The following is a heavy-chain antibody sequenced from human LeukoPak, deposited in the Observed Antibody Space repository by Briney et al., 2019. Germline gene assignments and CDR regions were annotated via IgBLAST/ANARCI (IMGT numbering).Heavy chain of an antibody. V-gene: IGHV1-8*01. CDR2: MNPNSGNT. CDR1: GYTFTSYD. CDR3: ARVKQQLGTWIFDY. D-gene: IGHD6-13*01. J-gene: IGHJ4*02. Sequence: GASVKVSCKASGYTFTSYDINWVRQATGQGLEWMGWMNPNSGNTGYAQKFQGRVTMTRNTSISTAYMELSSLRSEDTAVYYCARVKQQLGTWIFDYWGQGTLVTVSS.